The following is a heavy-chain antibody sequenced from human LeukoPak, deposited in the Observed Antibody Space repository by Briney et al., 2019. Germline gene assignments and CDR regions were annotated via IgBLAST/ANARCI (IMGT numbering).Heavy chain of an antibody. D-gene: IGHD7-27*01. CDR2: IYYSGST. V-gene: IGHV4-31*03. CDR1: GGSISSGGYY. Sequence: SQTLSLTCTVSGGSISSGGYYWSWNRQHPGKGLEWIGYIYYSGSTYYNPSLKSRVTISVDTSKNQLSLKLSSVTAADTAVYYCARAPLTGDLFDYWGQGTLVTVSS. J-gene: IGHJ4*02. CDR3: ARAPLTGDLFDY.